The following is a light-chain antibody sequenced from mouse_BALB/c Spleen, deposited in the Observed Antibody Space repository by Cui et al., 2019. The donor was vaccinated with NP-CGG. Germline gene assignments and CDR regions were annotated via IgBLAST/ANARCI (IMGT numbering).Light chain of an antibody. V-gene: IGLV1*01. J-gene: IGLJ1*01. CDR2: GTN. Sequence: QAVVTQESALITSPGETVTLTCRSSTGAVTTSNYANWVQEKPDHLFTGLIGGTNNRAPGVPARFSGSLIGDKAALTITGAQTEDGAIYFCALWYSNHWVFGGGTKLTVL. CDR1: TGAVTTSNY. CDR3: ALWYSNHWV.